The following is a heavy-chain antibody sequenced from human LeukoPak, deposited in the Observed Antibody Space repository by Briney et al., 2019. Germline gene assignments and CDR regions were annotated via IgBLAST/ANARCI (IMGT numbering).Heavy chain of an antibody. CDR3: ARNQGDYYDSSGLDY. CDR2: MYYSGST. J-gene: IGHJ4*02. V-gene: IGHV4-61*01. CDR1: GGSVSSGSYY. Sequence: PSETLSLTCTVSGGSVSSGSYYWSWIRQPPGKGLEWIGYMYYSGSTNYNPSLKSRVTISVDTSKNQFSLKLSSVTAADTAVYYCARNQGDYYDSSGLDYWGQGTLVTVSS. D-gene: IGHD3-22*01.